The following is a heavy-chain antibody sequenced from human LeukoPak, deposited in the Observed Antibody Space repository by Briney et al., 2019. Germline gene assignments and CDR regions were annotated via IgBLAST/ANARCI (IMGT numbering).Heavy chain of an antibody. CDR2: IHYSGET. J-gene: IGHJ4*02. Sequence: SETLSLTCTVSGGSISSYYWTWIRQSPGKGLEWIGYIHYSGETRCNPSLKSRVTISVDTSKNQVSLQLNSVTAADTAVYYCAKLSYHILTDYSKNPFDYWGQGTLVTVSS. D-gene: IGHD3-9*01. V-gene: IGHV4-59*08. CDR3: AKLSYHILTDYSKNPFDY. CDR1: GGSISSYY.